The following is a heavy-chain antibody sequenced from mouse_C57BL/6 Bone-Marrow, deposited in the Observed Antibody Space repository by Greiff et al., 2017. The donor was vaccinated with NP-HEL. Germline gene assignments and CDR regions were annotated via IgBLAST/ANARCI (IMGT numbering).Heavy chain of an antibody. CDR1: GYTFTSYW. V-gene: IGHV1-69*01. D-gene: IGHD2-3*01. Sequence: QVHMKQPGAELVMPGASVKLSCKASGYTFTSYWMHWVKQRPGQGLEWIGEIDPSDSYTNYNQKFKGKSTLTVDKSSSTAYMQLSSLTSEDSAVYYCARSYDGYYPFAYWGQGTLVTVSA. J-gene: IGHJ3*01. CDR3: ARSYDGYYPFAY. CDR2: IDPSDSYT.